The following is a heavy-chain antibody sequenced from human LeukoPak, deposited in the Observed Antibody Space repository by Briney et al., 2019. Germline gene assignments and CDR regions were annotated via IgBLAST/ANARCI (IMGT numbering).Heavy chain of an antibody. CDR3: ARSGLDWNYYFDY. CDR2: INPSGGST. Sequence: ASVKVSCKASGYTFTSYYMHWVRQAPGQGLEWMGIINPSGGSTSYAQKFQGRVTMTTDTSTSTAYMELRSLRSDDTAVYYCARSGLDWNYYFDYWGQGTLVTVSS. CDR1: GYTFTSYY. J-gene: IGHJ4*02. V-gene: IGHV1-46*01. D-gene: IGHD3/OR15-3a*01.